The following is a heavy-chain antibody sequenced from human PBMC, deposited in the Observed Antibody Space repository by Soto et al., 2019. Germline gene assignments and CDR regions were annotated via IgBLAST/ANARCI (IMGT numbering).Heavy chain of an antibody. J-gene: IGHJ5*02. CDR3: ERAVVSAYREYDSDWSAP. V-gene: IGHV3-48*03. CDR1: GFPFATSD. D-gene: IGHD3-16*01. Sequence: GGSLRLSCVAYGFPFATSDMDWVRQPPGKGLEWISQISYSGRDIRYADSVKGRFTISRDNVNNSLHLHMTSLRVEDTGLYYCERAVVSAYREYDSDWSAPWGQGTPVTVSS. CDR2: ISYSGRDI.